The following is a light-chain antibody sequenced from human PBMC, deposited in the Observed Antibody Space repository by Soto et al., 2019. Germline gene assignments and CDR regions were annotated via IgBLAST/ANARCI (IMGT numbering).Light chain of an antibody. Sequence: QAVVTQPSSHSASSGASVSLTCMLSSAFSVGDFWIRWYQQKPGNPPRHLLYYHADSNKGQGSGVPGRFSGSNDASANAGILRISGLQPEDESAYYCGTWHSNSKVFGPGTKLTVL. V-gene: IGLV5-52*01. CDR3: GTWHSNSKV. CDR1: SAFSVGDFW. CDR2: YHADSNK. J-gene: IGLJ1*01.